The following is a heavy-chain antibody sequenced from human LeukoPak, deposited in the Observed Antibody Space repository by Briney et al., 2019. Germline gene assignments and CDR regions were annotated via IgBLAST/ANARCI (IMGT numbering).Heavy chain of an antibody. CDR1: GGTFSSNNW. CDR3: ATSSTWWDF. Sequence: SCKASGGTFSSNNWWSWVRQPPGKGLEWIGEIYHSGSTNYNPSLKSRVTISVDKSKNQFSLKLSSVTAADTAVYYCATSSTWWDFWGQGTLVTVSS. D-gene: IGHD6-13*01. J-gene: IGHJ4*02. CDR2: IYHSGST. V-gene: IGHV4-4*02.